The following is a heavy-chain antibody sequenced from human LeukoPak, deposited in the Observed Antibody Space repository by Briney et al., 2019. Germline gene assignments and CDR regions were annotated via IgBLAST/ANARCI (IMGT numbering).Heavy chain of an antibody. Sequence: GRSLRLSCAASGFTFSSYGMHWVRQAPGKGLEWVSAISGSGGSTYYADSVKGRFTISRDNSKNTLYLQMNSLRAEDTAVYYCAKSPTPMNYYDSSGYYSGGWFDYWGQGTLVTVSS. J-gene: IGHJ4*02. CDR1: GFTFSSYG. V-gene: IGHV3-23*01. D-gene: IGHD3-22*01. CDR3: AKSPTPMNYYDSSGYYSGGWFDY. CDR2: ISGSGGST.